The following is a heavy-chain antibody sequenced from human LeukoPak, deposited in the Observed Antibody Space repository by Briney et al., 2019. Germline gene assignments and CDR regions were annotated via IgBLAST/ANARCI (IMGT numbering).Heavy chain of an antibody. D-gene: IGHD6-13*01. CDR1: GGSVSSGSYY. V-gene: IGHV4-61*01. CDR3: ASRQYSSSWSRPGRWGY. Sequence: SETLSLTCTVSGGSVSSGSYYWSWIRQPPGKGLEWIGYIYYSGSTNYNPSLKSRVTISVDTSKNQFSLKLSSVTAADTAVYYCASRQYSSSWSRPGRWGYWGQGTLVTVSS. CDR2: IYYSGST. J-gene: IGHJ4*02.